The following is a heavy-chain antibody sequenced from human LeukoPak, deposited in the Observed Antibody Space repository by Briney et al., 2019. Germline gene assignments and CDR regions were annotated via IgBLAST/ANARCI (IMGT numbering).Heavy chain of an antibody. Sequence: SETLSLTCTVSGGSISSYYWSWIRQPPGKGLEWIGYIYYSGSTNYNPSLKSRVTISVDTSKNQFSLKLSSVTAADTAVYYCAREGDDYYFDYWGQGTLVTVSS. D-gene: IGHD2-21*02. CDR3: AREGDDYYFDY. J-gene: IGHJ4*02. CDR2: IYYSGST. V-gene: IGHV4-59*01. CDR1: GGSISSYY.